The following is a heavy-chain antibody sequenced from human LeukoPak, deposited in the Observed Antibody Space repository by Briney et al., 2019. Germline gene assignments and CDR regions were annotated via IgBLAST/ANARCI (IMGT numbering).Heavy chain of an antibody. CDR1: GFTFSSYA. Sequence: PGGSLRLSCAASGFTFSSYAMHWVRQAPGKGLEWVAVISYDGSNKYYADSVKGRFTISRDNSKNTLYLQMNSLRAEDTAVYYCAKDRWFGELFPNWFDPWGQGTLVTVSS. CDR3: AKDRWFGELFPNWFDP. J-gene: IGHJ5*02. CDR2: ISYDGSNK. V-gene: IGHV3-30*04. D-gene: IGHD3-10*01.